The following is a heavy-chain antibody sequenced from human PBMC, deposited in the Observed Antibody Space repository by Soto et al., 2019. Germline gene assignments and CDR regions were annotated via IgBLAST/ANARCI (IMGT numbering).Heavy chain of an antibody. CDR3: ARGGQDLDTIGSFDY. J-gene: IGHJ4*02. V-gene: IGHV1-46*01. D-gene: IGHD3-16*01. Sequence: ASVKVSCKASGYTFTNYYMHWVRQAPGQGLEWMGVIHYSGATPTYAQKFQGRVTMARDTSTSTVYVELSSLTSEDTAVYYCARGGQDLDTIGSFDYWGQGPLVTVS. CDR2: IHYSGATP. CDR1: GYTFTNYY.